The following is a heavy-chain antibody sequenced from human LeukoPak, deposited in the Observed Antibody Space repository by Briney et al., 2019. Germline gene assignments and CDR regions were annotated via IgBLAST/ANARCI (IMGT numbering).Heavy chain of an antibody. CDR1: GGSISSYY. Sequence: TSETLSLTCTVSGGSISSYYWSWIRQPPGKGLEWIGYIDYSGSANNNPSLKSRVTISVDTPKNQFSLILSSVTAADAAVYYCARHGGGYAFDVWGQGTMVTVSS. CDR2: IDYSGSA. CDR3: ARHGGGYAFDV. J-gene: IGHJ3*01. V-gene: IGHV4-59*08. D-gene: IGHD2-15*01.